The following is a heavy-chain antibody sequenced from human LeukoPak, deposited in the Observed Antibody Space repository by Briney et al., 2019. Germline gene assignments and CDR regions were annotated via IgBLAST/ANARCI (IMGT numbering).Heavy chain of an antibody. CDR2: IYYSGST. CDR3: ARDESGSYLVY. J-gene: IGHJ4*02. Sequence: PSETLSLTCTVSGFSISSYYRSWVRQPPGKGLEWIGYIYYSGSTNYNPSLKSRDTISVDTSKNQFSLKLSSVTAADTAVYYCARDESGSYLVYWGQGTLVTVSS. CDR1: GFSISSYY. V-gene: IGHV4-59*01. D-gene: IGHD1-26*01.